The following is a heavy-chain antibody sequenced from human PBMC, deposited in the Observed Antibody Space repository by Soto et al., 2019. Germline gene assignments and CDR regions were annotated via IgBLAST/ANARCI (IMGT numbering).Heavy chain of an antibody. Sequence: SETLSLTCTVSGGSISSYYWSWIRQPPGKGLEWIGYIYYSGSTNYNPSLKSRVTISVDTFKNQFSLKLSSVTAADTAVYYCARLVTVGATRWFDPWGQGTLVT. CDR3: ARLVTVGATRWFDP. V-gene: IGHV4-59*08. J-gene: IGHJ5*02. D-gene: IGHD1-26*01. CDR2: IYYSGST. CDR1: GGSISSYY.